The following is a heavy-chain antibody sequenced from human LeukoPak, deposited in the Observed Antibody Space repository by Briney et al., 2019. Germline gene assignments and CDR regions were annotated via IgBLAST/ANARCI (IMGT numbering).Heavy chain of an antibody. CDR1: GGSISSGGYY. J-gene: IGHJ4*02. Sequence: PSETLSLTCTVSGGSISSGGYYWSWIRQPPGKGLEWIGYIYYSGSTNYNPSLKSRVTISVDTSKNQFSLKLSSVTAADTAKYYCARSPPDGYWPYFDYWGQGTLVTVSS. CDR2: IYYSGST. V-gene: IGHV4-61*08. CDR3: ARSPPDGYWPYFDY. D-gene: IGHD5-24*01.